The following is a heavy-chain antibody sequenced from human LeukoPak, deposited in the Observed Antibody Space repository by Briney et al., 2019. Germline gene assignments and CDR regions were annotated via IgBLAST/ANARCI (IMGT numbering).Heavy chain of an antibody. CDR1: GCTFSSYA. CDR3: TKSGSGWLAYFGC. CDR2: ISISGDST. V-gene: IGHV3-23*01. Sequence: GGSLTLSCAASGCTFSSYAMTWVRQAPGKGLERVATISISGDSTLYGDSVKGRFTISRDNSKDTLYLQMNHLRAEDTAFYYCTKSGSGWLAYFGCWGQGALVTVSS. J-gene: IGHJ4*02. D-gene: IGHD6-19*01.